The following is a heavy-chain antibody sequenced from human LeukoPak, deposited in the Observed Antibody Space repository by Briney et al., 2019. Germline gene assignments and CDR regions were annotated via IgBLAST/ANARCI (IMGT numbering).Heavy chain of an antibody. J-gene: IGHJ4*02. CDR3: ETSPGGRIAVPLGGY. D-gene: IGHD6-19*01. V-gene: IGHV3-30-3*01. CDR1: GFTFSSYA. Sequence: GGSLRLSCAASGFTFSSYAMHWVRQAPGKGLEWVAVISYDGSNKYYADSVKGRFTISRDNSKNTLYLQMNSLRAEDTAVYYCETSPGGRIAVPLGGYWGQGTLVTVSS. CDR2: ISYDGSNK.